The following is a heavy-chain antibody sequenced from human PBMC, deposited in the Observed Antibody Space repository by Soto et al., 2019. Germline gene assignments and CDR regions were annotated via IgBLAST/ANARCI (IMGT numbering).Heavy chain of an antibody. CDR2: MNPNSGNT. CDR3: ARERSSGAFDI. J-gene: IGHJ3*02. V-gene: IGHV1-8*01. Sequence: QVQLVQSGAEVKKPGASVKVSCKTSGYTLTSYDINWVRQATGQGLEWMGWMNPNSGNTAYAQKFQGRVTMTRNTSISTAYMELRSLRAADTAVYYCARERSSGAFDIWGQGTMVTVSS. CDR1: GYTLTSYD. D-gene: IGHD1-26*01.